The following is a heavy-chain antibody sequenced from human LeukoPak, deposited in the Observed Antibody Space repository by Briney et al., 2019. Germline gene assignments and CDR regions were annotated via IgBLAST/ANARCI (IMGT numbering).Heavy chain of an antibody. CDR2: ISSSGSTI. Sequence: GGSLRLSCAASGFTFSSYEMNWVRQAPGKGLEWVSYISSSGSTIYYADSVKGRFTISRDNAKNSLYLQMNSLRAEDTADYYCYWIAARPGAVVDYWGQGTLVTVSS. D-gene: IGHD6-6*01. J-gene: IGHJ4*02. CDR3: YWIAARPGAVVDY. V-gene: IGHV3-48*03. CDR1: GFTFSSYE.